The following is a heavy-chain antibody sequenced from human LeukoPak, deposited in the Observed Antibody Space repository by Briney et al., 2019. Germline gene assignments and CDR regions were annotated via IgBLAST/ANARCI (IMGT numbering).Heavy chain of an antibody. V-gene: IGHV3-48*01. D-gene: IGHD2-2*01. CDR1: GFTLRTYS. CDR3: ARVKLVVVPAAMGEDHYYMDV. J-gene: IGHJ6*03. Sequence: GGSLRLSCAGSGFTLRTYSMNWVRQAPGKGLEWVSYINSSSPTLHYADSVKGRFTISRDNAKNSLYLQMNSLITEDTAVYYCARVKLVVVPAAMGEDHYYMDVWGKGTTVTVSS. CDR2: INSSSPTL.